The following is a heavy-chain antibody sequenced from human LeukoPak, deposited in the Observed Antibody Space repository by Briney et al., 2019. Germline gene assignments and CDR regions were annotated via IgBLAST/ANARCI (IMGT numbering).Heavy chain of an antibody. CDR3: ARGQWLADLDY. J-gene: IGHJ4*02. Sequence: PGGSLRLSCAASGFTFSSYDMHWVRQATGKGQEWVSAIGTAGDTYYPGSVKGRFTISRDNSKNTLYLQMNSLRAEDTAVYYCARGQWLADLDYWGQGTLVTVSS. CDR1: GFTFSSYD. V-gene: IGHV3-13*01. CDR2: IGTAGDT. D-gene: IGHD6-19*01.